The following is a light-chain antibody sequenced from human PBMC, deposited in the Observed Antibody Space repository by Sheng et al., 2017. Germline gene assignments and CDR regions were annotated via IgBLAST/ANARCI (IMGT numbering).Light chain of an antibody. V-gene: IGKV1-5*03. CDR3: QQYNNSPLT. CDR1: ESISNW. J-gene: IGKJ4*01. CDR2: RAS. Sequence: DIQMTQSPSTLSASVGDTVTITCRASESISNWLAWYQQKPGKAPKLLIYRASNLETGVPSRISGYRSGTEFTLTITSLQPDDVATYYCQQYNNSPLTFGGG.